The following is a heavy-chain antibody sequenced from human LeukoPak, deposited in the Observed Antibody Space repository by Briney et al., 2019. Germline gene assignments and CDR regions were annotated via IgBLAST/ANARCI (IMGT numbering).Heavy chain of an antibody. D-gene: IGHD3-22*01. Sequence: PGGSLRLSCAASGFTFDDYSMSWVRQAPGKGLEWVSGINWNGGSTGYADSVKGRFTISRDNAKNSLYLQMNSLRAEDTALYYCARDRPNYYGSDGHYHRRDGDYWSQGTLVTVSS. CDR1: GFTFDDYS. J-gene: IGHJ4*02. CDR3: ARDRPNYYGSDGHYHRRDGDY. V-gene: IGHV3-20*04. CDR2: INWNGGST.